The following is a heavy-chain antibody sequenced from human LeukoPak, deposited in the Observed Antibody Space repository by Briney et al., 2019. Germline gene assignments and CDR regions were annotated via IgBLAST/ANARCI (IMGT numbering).Heavy chain of an antibody. CDR2: ISYDGSGI. CDR3: ARGHGPERVITPVGNWFDP. Sequence: GGSLRLSCAASGFTFSTYSMHWVRQAPGKGLEWASVISYDGSGIHYADSVKGRFTISRDNSKNMLYLQMNSLRAEDTAVYYCARGHGPERVITPVGNWFDPWGQGSLVTVSS. D-gene: IGHD4-23*01. J-gene: IGHJ5*02. V-gene: IGHV3-30*03. CDR1: GFTFSTYS.